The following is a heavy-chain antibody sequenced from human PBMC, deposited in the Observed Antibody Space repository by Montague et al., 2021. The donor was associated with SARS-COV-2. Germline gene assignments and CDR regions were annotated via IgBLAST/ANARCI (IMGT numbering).Heavy chain of an antibody. J-gene: IGHJ4*02. Sequence: YLRLSCAASGFIFSSYEMNWVRQAPGKGLEWVSYISNSGDTKYYADSVKGRFTISRDNAKNSLYLQMSSLRAEDTAVYYCARAGEDYYYDSSGFLYWGQGILVTASS. CDR1: GFIFSSYE. CDR3: ARAGEDYYYDSSGFLY. V-gene: IGHV3-48*03. CDR2: ISNSGDTK. D-gene: IGHD3-22*01.